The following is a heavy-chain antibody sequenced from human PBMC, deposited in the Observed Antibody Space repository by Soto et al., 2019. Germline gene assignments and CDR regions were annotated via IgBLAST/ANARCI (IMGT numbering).Heavy chain of an antibody. CDR3: ARADIVVVPAASIDY. D-gene: IGHD2-2*01. CDR2: INAGNGNT. Sequence: QVQLVQSGAEVKKPGASVKVSCKASGYTFTSYAMHWVRQAPGQRLEWMGWINAGNGNTKYSQKFQGRVTITRDTSASTAYMELSSLRSEDTAVYYCARADIVVVPAASIDYWGQGTLVTVSS. CDR1: GYTFTSYA. J-gene: IGHJ4*02. V-gene: IGHV1-3*01.